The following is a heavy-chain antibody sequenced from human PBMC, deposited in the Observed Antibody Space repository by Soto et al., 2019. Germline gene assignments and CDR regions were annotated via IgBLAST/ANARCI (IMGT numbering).Heavy chain of an antibody. V-gene: IGHV4-59*12. CDR2: IYKSGGAT. Sequence: SETLSLTCSVSGVSIRSDFWSWIRQPPGKGLEWIGYIYKSGGATNYNPSLKSRVTMSVDTSKNQFSLKLASVTAADTAVYYCARGRSERDLYSYGYFRFDYWGQGTLVTVSS. J-gene: IGHJ4*02. CDR1: GVSIRSDF. CDR3: ARGRSERDLYSYGYFRFDY. D-gene: IGHD5-18*01.